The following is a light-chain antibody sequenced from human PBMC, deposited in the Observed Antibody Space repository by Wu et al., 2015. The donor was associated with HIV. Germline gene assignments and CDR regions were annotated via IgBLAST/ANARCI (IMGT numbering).Light chain of an antibody. V-gene: IGKV3-15*01. CDR3: QQYNNWPPVT. CDR1: QSVGRK. Sequence: EIVMTQSPATLSLSPGERATLSCRASQSVGRKLAWYQQKPGQAPRLVVNDASSRASQIPARFTGSGSGTEFTLTISSLQSEDFAVYYCQQYNNWPPVTFGGGTRVEMK. J-gene: IGKJ4*01. CDR2: DAS.